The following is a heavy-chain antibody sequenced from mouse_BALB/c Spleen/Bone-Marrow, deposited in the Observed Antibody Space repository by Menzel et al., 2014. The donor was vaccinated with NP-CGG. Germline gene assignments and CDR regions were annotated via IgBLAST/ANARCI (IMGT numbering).Heavy chain of an antibody. V-gene: IGHV1-26*01. CDR1: GYSFTGYY. Sequence: VQLQQSGPDLVKPGASAKISCKASGYSFTGYYMHWVKQSHGKSLEWIGRVNPNNGGTSYNQKFKGKAILTVDKSSSTAYMELRSLTSEDSAVYYCARWDYGIGYWGQGTTLTVSS. D-gene: IGHD2-4*01. CDR3: ARWDYGIGY. CDR2: VNPNNGGT. J-gene: IGHJ2*01.